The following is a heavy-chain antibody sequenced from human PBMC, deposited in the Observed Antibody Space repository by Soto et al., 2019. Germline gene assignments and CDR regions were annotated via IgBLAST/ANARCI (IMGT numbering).Heavy chain of an antibody. CDR2: TSGGGLA. V-gene: IGHV3-23*01. J-gene: IGHJ5*02. CDR1: GFIFNTYA. D-gene: IGHD2-15*01. CDR3: AKDRDIVRGWFDP. Sequence: EVQLLESGGGLVEPGGSLRLSCAGSGFIFNTYAMSWVRQAPGKGLEWVSGTSGGGLAHYADSVRGRFTISRDNSKNTLYLQMNSLKGEDTAVCYCAKDRDIVRGWFDPWGQGTPVTVSS.